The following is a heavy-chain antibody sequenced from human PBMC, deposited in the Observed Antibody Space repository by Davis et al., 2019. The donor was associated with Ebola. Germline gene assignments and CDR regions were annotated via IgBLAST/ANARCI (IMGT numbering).Heavy chain of an antibody. J-gene: IGHJ6*03. CDR1: GGTFSSYA. V-gene: IGHV1-69*13. Sequence: SVKVSCKASGGTFSSYAISWVRQAPGQGLEWMGGIIPIFGTANYAQKFQGRVTITADESTSTAYMELSSLRSEDTAVYYCARVYSNHLRFDYYYYMDVWGKGTTVTVSS. CDR3: ARVYSNHLRFDYYYYMDV. CDR2: IIPIFGTA. D-gene: IGHD4-11*01.